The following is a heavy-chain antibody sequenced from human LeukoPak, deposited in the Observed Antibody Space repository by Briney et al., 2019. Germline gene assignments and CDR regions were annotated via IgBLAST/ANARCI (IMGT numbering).Heavy chain of an antibody. CDR2: IWDNGNNK. CDR1: GFTFSNSD. J-gene: IGHJ4*02. CDR3: AKGGHCTSASCYYFDS. Sequence: PGGSLRLSCAASGFTFSNSDMHWVRQAPGKGLEWVAVIWDNGNNKYYGDSVNGRFTISRDNSKNTLHLQMNSLRPEDSAIYYCAKGGHCTSASCYYFDSWGQGALVTVSA. D-gene: IGHD2-2*01. V-gene: IGHV3-33*06.